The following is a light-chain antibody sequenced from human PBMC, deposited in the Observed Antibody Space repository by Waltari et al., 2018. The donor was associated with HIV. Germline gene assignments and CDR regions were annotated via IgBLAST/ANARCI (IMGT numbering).Light chain of an antibody. Sequence: EIVMTQSPATLSVSPGERATLSCRASQSFSSDLAWYQHKPGQAPRLLIYGASTRAAGIPARFSGSGSGTEFTLTISSLQAEDVAVYYCQQYYSHPRTFGQGTKLE. CDR3: QQYYSHPRT. J-gene: IGKJ2*01. V-gene: IGKV3-15*01. CDR2: GAS. CDR1: QSFSSD.